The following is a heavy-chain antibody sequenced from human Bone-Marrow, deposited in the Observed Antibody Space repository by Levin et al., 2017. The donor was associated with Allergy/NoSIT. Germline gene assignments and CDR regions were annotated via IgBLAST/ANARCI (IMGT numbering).Heavy chain of an antibody. CDR2: IYYSGST. J-gene: IGHJ4*02. CDR1: GGSISSSY. Sequence: SQTLSLTCTVSGGSISSSYWSWIRQPPGKGLEWIGYIYYSGSTNYNPSLKSRITISVDTSKNQFSLKLSSVTAADTAVYYCARGGHVDWFNLDYWGQGTLVTVSS. V-gene: IGHV4-59*01. D-gene: IGHD3-9*01. CDR3: ARGGHVDWFNLDY.